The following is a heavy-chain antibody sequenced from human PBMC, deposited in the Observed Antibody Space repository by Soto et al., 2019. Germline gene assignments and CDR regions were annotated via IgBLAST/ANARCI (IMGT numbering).Heavy chain of an antibody. J-gene: IGHJ4*02. Sequence: SETLSLTCAVYGGSFSGYYWSWIRQPPGKGLEWIGEINHSGSTNYNPSLKSRVTISVDTSKNQFSLKLSSVTTADTSVYYCARARDQDYGDRKVYFDYWGQGTLVTVSS. V-gene: IGHV4-34*01. CDR1: GGSFSGYY. D-gene: IGHD4-17*01. CDR3: ARARDQDYGDRKVYFDY. CDR2: INHSGST.